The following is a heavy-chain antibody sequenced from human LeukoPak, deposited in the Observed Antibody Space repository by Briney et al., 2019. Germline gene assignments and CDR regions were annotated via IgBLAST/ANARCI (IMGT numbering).Heavy chain of an antibody. CDR3: ARGNYGFGTRGHWFDP. V-gene: IGHV1-2*02. Sequence: ASVKVSCKASGYTFTGYYMHWVRQAPGQGLEWMGWINPNSGGTNYAQKFRGRVTMTRDTSISTAYMELSRLRSDDTAVYYCARGNYGFGTRGHWFDPWGQGTLVTVSS. D-gene: IGHD3-10*01. J-gene: IGHJ5*02. CDR1: GYTFTGYY. CDR2: INPNSGGT.